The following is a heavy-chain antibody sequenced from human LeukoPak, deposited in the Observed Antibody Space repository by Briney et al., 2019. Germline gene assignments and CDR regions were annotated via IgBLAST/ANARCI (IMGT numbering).Heavy chain of an antibody. Sequence: TSETLSLTCAVYGGSFSGYYRGWIRQPPGKGLEWIGSIYYSGSTYYNPSLKSRVTISVDTSKNQFSLKLSSVTAADTAVYYCARHLRSSSWYYFDYWGQGTLVTVSS. J-gene: IGHJ4*02. CDR3: ARHLRSSSWYYFDY. CDR1: GGSFSGYY. D-gene: IGHD6-13*01. CDR2: IYYSGST. V-gene: IGHV4-39*01.